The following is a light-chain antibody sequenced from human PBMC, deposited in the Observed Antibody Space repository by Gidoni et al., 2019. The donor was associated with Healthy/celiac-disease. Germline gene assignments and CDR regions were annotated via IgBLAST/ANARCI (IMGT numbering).Light chain of an antibody. Sequence: QSVLTQPPSVSGAPGQRVPISCTGSSSNIGAGYDVHWYQQLPGTAPKLLIYGNSNRPSGVTDRFSGSKSGTSASLAITGLQAEDEADYYCQSYDSSLSGWDWVFGGGTKLTVL. CDR1: SSNIGAGYD. V-gene: IGLV1-40*01. J-gene: IGLJ3*02. CDR2: GNS. CDR3: QSYDSSLSGWDWV.